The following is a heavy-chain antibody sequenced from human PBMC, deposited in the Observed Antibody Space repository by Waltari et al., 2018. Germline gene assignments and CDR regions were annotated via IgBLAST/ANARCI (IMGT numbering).Heavy chain of an antibody. D-gene: IGHD2-8*01. J-gene: IGHJ6*03. CDR2: IKQDGSEK. CDR3: ARGNAYYYYYMDV. CDR1: GFTFSSYW. Sequence: EVQLVESGGGLVQPGGSLRLSCAASGFTFSSYWMRWVRQAPGKGLEWVANIKQDGSEKYYVDSVKGRFTISRDNAKNSLYLQMNSLRAEDTAMYYCARGNAYYYYYMDVWGKGTTVTVSS. V-gene: IGHV3-7*01.